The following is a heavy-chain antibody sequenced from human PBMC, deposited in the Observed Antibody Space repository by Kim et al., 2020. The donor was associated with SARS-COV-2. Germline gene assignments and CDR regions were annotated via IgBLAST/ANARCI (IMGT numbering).Heavy chain of an antibody. CDR2: INHSGST. CDR3: ARGGIAAAGNDAFDI. CDR1: GGSFSGYY. Sequence: SQTLSLTCAVYGGSFSGYYWSWIRQPPGKGLEWIGEINHSGSTNYNPSLKSRVTISVDTSKNQFSLKLSSVTAADTAVYYCARGGIAAAGNDAFDIWGQGTMVTVSS. V-gene: IGHV4-34*01. D-gene: IGHD6-13*01. J-gene: IGHJ3*02.